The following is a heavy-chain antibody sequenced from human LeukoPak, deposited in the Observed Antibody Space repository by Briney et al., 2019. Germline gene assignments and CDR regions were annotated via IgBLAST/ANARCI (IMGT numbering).Heavy chain of an antibody. D-gene: IGHD3-22*01. CDR2: ISSSSSYI. CDR3: ARVLNYYDSSGYPSGAFDI. J-gene: IGHJ3*02. Sequence: GGSLRLSCAASGFTFSSHLMNWVRQAPGKGLEWVSSISSSSSYIYYADSVKGRFTISRDNAKNSLYLQMNSLRAEDTAVYYCARVLNYYDSSGYPSGAFDIWGQGTMVTVSS. CDR1: GFTFSSHL. V-gene: IGHV3-21*01.